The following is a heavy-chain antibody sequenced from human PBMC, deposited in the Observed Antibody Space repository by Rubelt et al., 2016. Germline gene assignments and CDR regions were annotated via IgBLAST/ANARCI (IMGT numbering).Heavy chain of an antibody. J-gene: IGHJ4*02. CDR1: GFSFSGSA. CDR2: IRSKANSYAT. D-gene: IGHD2-21*02. CDR3: AKDGPVTNSYYFDY. V-gene: IGHV3-73*02. Sequence: EVQLLESGGGLVQPGGSLRLSCAASGFSFSGSAMHWVRQASGKGLEWVGRIRSKANSYATAYAASVNGRFTISRDDSKNTANLQMNGLKTEDTAVYCCAKDGPVTNSYYFDYWGQGTLVTVSS.